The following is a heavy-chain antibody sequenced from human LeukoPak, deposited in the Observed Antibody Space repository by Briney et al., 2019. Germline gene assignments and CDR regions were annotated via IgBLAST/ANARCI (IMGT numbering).Heavy chain of an antibody. J-gene: IGHJ4*02. CDR3: ARAEEGPNYDILTGYSNSYYFDY. V-gene: IGHV4-61*02. D-gene: IGHD3-9*01. Sequence: SETLSLTCTVSGGSISSGSYYWSWIRQPAGKGLEWIGRIYTSGSTNYNPSLKSRVTISVDTSKNQFSLKLSSVTAADTAVYYCARAEEGPNYDILTGYSNSYYFDYWGQGALVTVSS. CDR1: GGSISSGSYY. CDR2: IYTSGST.